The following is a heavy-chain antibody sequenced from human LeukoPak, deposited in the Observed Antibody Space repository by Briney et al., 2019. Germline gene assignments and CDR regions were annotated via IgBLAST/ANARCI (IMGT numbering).Heavy chain of an antibody. V-gene: IGHV4-59*08. CDR2: IYYSGSI. Sequence: SETLSLTCTVSGGSISSYYWSWIRQPPGKGLEWIGYIYYSGSIKYNSSLKSRVTISVDTSKNQISLKLRSVTAADTAVYYCARQGLSDYFDYWGQGTLVTVSS. D-gene: IGHD3-10*01. CDR3: ARQGLSDYFDY. CDR1: GGSISSYY. J-gene: IGHJ4*02.